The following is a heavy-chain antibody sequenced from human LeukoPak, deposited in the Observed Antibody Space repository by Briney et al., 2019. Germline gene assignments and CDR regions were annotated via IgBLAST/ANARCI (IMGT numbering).Heavy chain of an antibody. CDR1: GGTFSSYA. Sequence: GASVKVSCKASGGTFSSYAISWVRQAPGQGLEWMGGSIPIFGTANYAQKFQGRVTITADKAASTAYMELSSLRSEDTAVYYCATGRTDIVVVPATLRNYYFDYWGQGTLVTVSS. CDR3: ATGRTDIVVVPATLRNYYFDY. J-gene: IGHJ4*02. V-gene: IGHV1-69*06. CDR2: SIPIFGTA. D-gene: IGHD2-2*01.